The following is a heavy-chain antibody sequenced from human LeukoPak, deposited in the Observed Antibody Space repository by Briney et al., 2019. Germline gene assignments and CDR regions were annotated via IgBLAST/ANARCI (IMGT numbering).Heavy chain of an antibody. V-gene: IGHV4-34*01. CDR1: GRSFSGYY. J-gene: IGHJ4*02. CDR3: ARARVGLLRRYYFDY. Sequence: SETLSLTCAVYGRSFSGYYWSWIRQPPGKGLEWIGEINHSGSTNYNPSLKSRVTISVDTSKNQFSLKLSSVTAAATAVYYCARARVGLLRRYYFDYWGQGTLVTVSS. D-gene: IGHD2-15*01. CDR2: INHSGST.